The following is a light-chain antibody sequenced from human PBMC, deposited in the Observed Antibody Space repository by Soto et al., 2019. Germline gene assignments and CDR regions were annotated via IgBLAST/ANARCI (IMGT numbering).Light chain of an antibody. CDR2: AAS. Sequence: DVPMTPSPSSLSASVGDRVTITCRASQDINTWLAWYQQKAEKAPKSLIYAASSLQTGVPSRFSGSQSGTDFTLTISSLQPEDSATYYCQQYNIYPLTFGGGTKVEIK. J-gene: IGKJ4*01. V-gene: IGKV1D-16*01. CDR1: QDINTW. CDR3: QQYNIYPLT.